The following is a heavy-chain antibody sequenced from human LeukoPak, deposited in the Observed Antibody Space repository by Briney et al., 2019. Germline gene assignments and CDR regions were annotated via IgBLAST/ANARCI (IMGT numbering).Heavy chain of an antibody. J-gene: IGHJ1*01. Sequence: PGGSLSLSCAASGFTFNIYEMNWVRQAPGKGLEWVSYISSSSSTIYYADSVKGRFTISRDNAKNSLYLQMNSLRAEDTAVYYCARVAHRDGSHWVQGTQVTVSS. V-gene: IGHV3-48*03. CDR2: ISSSSSTI. CDR3: ARVAHRDGSH. CDR1: GFTFNIYE. D-gene: IGHD5-24*01.